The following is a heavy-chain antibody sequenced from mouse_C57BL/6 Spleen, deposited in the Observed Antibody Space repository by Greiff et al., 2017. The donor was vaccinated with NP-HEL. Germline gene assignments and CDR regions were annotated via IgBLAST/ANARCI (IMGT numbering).Heavy chain of an antibody. CDR3: AREGELYGSSPWFAY. V-gene: IGHV2-2*01. J-gene: IGHJ3*01. CDR1: GFSLTSYG. Sequence: QVQLKESGPGLVQPSQSLSITCTVSGFSLTSYGVHWVRQSPGKGLEWLGVIWSGGSTDYNAAFISRLSISKDNSKSQVFFKMNSLQADDTAIYYCAREGELYGSSPWFAYWGQGTLVTVSA. CDR2: IWSGGST. D-gene: IGHD1-1*01.